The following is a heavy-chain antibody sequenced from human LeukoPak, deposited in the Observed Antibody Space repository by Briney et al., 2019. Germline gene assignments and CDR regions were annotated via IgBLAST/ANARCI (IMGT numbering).Heavy chain of an antibody. V-gene: IGHV3-7*01. CDR2: IMQEGSEK. Sequence: GQSLRLSCAASGFTFSIYWVSWDRQAQGKGLGWVANIMQEGSEKYYMGSVKGRLSVSTDNAAKSMYLQMNSLRAEDTAVYYSARGVGNYQGNHYYYSMDVWGKGTTVTVSS. CDR1: GFTFSIYW. D-gene: IGHD1-7*01. J-gene: IGHJ6*03. CDR3: ARGVGNYQGNHYYYSMDV.